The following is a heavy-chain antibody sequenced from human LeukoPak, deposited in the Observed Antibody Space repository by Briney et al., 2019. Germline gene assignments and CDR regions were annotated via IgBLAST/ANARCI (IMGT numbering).Heavy chain of an antibody. V-gene: IGHV3-30*01. CDR2: ISSDGGIA. J-gene: IGHJ4*02. CDR3: AREGHSSSRAGFLDF. Sequence: PGGSLRLSCAASGFSFSIFPMHWARQAPGQGLEWVAVISSDGGIASYVDSAKGRFTFSRDNSKNILYLQMNSLRPEDTAVYFCAREGHSSSRAGFLDFWGQGTLVTVS. CDR1: GFSFSIFP. D-gene: IGHD6-13*01.